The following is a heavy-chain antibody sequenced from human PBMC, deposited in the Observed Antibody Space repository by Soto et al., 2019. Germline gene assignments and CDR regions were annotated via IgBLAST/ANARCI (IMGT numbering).Heavy chain of an antibody. Sequence: PGGSLRLSCATSGFTFRSYGMNWVRQAPGKGLEWVAAVGGSGAGAYYADSVKGRFTISRDNSKNTLYLQMNSLRAGDTAVYFCAKEKRDYYDSSGYYPEDAFDVWGQGTTVTVSS. D-gene: IGHD3-22*01. CDR1: GFTFRSYG. J-gene: IGHJ3*01. CDR2: VGGSGAGA. V-gene: IGHV3-23*01. CDR3: AKEKRDYYDSSGYYPEDAFDV.